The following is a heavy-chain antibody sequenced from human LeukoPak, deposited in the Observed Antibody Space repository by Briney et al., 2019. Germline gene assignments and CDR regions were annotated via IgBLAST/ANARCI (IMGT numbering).Heavy chain of an antibody. CDR3: ARTVVPAAIPLYYYYYMDV. CDR2: IHYSGST. CDR1: GGSISSSSYY. D-gene: IGHD2-2*02. Sequence: KPSETLSLTCTVSGGSISSSSYYWGWIRQPPGKGLEWIGSIHYSGSTYYNPSLKSRVTISVDTSKNQFSLKLSSVTAADTAVYYCARTVVPAAIPLYYYYYMDVWGKGTTVTVSS. V-gene: IGHV4-39*01. J-gene: IGHJ6*03.